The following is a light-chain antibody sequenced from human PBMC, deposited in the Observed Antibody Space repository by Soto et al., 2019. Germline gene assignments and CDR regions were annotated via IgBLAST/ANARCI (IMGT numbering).Light chain of an antibody. J-gene: IGKJ5*01. CDR3: QQVNTYPIT. CDR1: QNIRSR. V-gene: IGKV1-5*01. Sequence: DFQMTQAPCTLSDSLGQRLTVAWRASQNIRSRLAWFQQKPGKAPKLLIYDASSLESGVPQRFSGSGSGTEFTLTITSLQPEDFATYFCQQVNTYPITFGQGTRLEIK. CDR2: DAS.